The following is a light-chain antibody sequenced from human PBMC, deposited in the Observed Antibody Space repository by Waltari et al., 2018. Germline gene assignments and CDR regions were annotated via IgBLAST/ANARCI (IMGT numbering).Light chain of an antibody. CDR1: QSVSSY. Sequence: EIVLTQSPATLSLSPGERTTLSSRASQSVSSYLAWYQQKPGQAPSLLIYDASNRATGIPARFSGSGSGTDFTLTISSREPEDFAVYYCQQRSNWPWTFGQGTKVEIK. V-gene: IGKV3-11*01. J-gene: IGKJ1*01. CDR3: QQRSNWPWT. CDR2: DAS.